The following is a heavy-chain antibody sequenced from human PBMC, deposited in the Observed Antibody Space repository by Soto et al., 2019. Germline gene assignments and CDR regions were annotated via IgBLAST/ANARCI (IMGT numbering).Heavy chain of an antibody. Sequence: GGSLRLSCAASGFTFSNAWMNWVRQAPGKGLEWVGRIKNEADGGTTDYAAPVKGRFTISRDDSKNTLYLQMNSLKAEDTAVYYCTTHGDYSNYRLPLDYWGQGALVTVSS. CDR1: GFTFSNAW. D-gene: IGHD4-4*01. CDR2: IKNEADGGTT. V-gene: IGHV3-15*07. CDR3: TTHGDYSNYRLPLDY. J-gene: IGHJ4*02.